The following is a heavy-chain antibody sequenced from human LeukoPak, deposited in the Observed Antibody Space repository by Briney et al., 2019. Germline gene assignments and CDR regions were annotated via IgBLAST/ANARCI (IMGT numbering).Heavy chain of an antibody. J-gene: IGHJ4*02. V-gene: IGHV3-48*03. CDR1: GFTFSSYE. D-gene: IGHD1-26*01. Sequence: QPGGSLRLSCAASGFTFSSYEMNWVRQAPGKGLEWVSYIISSGSTIYYADSVKGRFTISRDNAKNSLYLQMNSLRGEDTAVYYCARGLVGATDYWGQGTLVTVSS. CDR3: ARGLVGATDY. CDR2: IISSGSTI.